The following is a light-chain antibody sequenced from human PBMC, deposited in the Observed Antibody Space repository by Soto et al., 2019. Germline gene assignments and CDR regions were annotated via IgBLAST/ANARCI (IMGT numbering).Light chain of an antibody. J-gene: IGKJ4*01. CDR3: QQYDNLPLT. CDR2: DAS. Sequence: DMQVTQSPSFQSPTIGESVTITCRASQVISTSLAWYQVKPGKAPKLLIYDASDLETGVPSRFSGSGSGTDFTFTINSLQPEDIATYYCQQYDNLPLTFGGGTKVDI. CDR1: QVISTS. V-gene: IGKV1-33*01.